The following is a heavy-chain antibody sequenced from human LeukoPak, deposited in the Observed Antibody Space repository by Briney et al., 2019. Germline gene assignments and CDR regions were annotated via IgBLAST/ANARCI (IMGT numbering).Heavy chain of an antibody. CDR3: ATTTIRLGY. D-gene: IGHD1-26*01. V-gene: IGHV4-38-2*02. J-gene: IGHJ4*02. Sequence: SETLSLTCTVSGYSISSGYYWGWIRQPPGKGLEWIGSIYYSGSTYHNPSLKSRVTISVDTSKNQFSLKLSSVTAADTAVYYCATTTIRLGYWGQGTLVTVSS. CDR2: IYYSGST. CDR1: GYSISSGYY.